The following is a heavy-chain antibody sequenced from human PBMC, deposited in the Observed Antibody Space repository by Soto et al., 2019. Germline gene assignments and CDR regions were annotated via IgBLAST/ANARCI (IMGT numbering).Heavy chain of an antibody. CDR2: IYWDNDK. V-gene: IGHV2-5*02. CDR3: AHRRGIGVCPGGSGPLFEY. CDR1: GFSLRDTGVG. D-gene: IGHD2-8*01. J-gene: IGHJ4*02. Sequence: QITLKESGPTLVKPTQTLTLTCTFSGFSLRDTGVGVGWIRQPPGKALEWLSLIYWDNDKRYSPSLKTRLTIPEDTSQHQVLLTLTNMDPLDTATYYCAHRRGIGVCPGGSGPLFEYWGQGTLVTVSS.